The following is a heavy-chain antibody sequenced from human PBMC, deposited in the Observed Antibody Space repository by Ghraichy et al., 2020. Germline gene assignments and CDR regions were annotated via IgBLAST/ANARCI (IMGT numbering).Heavy chain of an antibody. CDR2: SDQGGST. Sequence: TLSLTCAVYGGSFSGYYWSWIRQPPGKGLEWIGESDQGGSTNYNPSLKTRVTISIDTSENQFSLKLSSVTAADTAVYYCARGRPNYDFLTGYYRGAFDIWGQGTMVTVSS. D-gene: IGHD3-9*01. CDR3: ARGRPNYDFLTGYYRGAFDI. J-gene: IGHJ3*02. CDR1: GGSFSGYY. V-gene: IGHV4-34*01.